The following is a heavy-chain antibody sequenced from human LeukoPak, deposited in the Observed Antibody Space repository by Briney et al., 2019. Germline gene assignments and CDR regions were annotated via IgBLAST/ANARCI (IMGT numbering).Heavy chain of an antibody. CDR3: AKGAVGATMDAYDF. J-gene: IGHJ3*01. Sequence: GGSLRLSCEASGITFSNNYMTWVRQAPGKGLEWVSVIYSGGSTYYAHSLKGRFTISRDNSKKTLHLQMNSLRAEDTAVYYCAKGAVGATMDAYDFWGQGTMVIVSS. CDR1: GITFSNNY. V-gene: IGHV3-66*01. CDR2: IYSGGST. D-gene: IGHD1-26*01.